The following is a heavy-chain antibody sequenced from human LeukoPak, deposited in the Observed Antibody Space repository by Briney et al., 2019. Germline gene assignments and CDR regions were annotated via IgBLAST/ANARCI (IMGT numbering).Heavy chain of an antibody. Sequence: SETLSLTCAVYGGSFSGYYWSWIRQPPGKGLEWIGEINHSGSTNYNPSLKSRVTISVDTSKNQFSLKLSSVTAADTAVYYCARRRGYSYGPRFSLDYWGRGTLVTVSS. CDR2: INHSGST. D-gene: IGHD5-18*01. J-gene: IGHJ4*02. CDR3: ARRRGYSYGPRFSLDY. CDR1: GGSFSGYY. V-gene: IGHV4-34*01.